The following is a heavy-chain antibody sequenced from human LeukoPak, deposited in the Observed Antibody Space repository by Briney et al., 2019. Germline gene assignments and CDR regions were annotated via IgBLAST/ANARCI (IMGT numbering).Heavy chain of an antibody. CDR1: GGSFSGCY. Sequence: SETLSLTCAVYGGSFSGCYWSWIRQPPGKGLEWIGEINHSGSTNYNPSLKSRVTISVDTSKNQFSLKLSSVTAADTAVYYCARGVRGVIITPRRCWFDPWGQGTLVTVSS. V-gene: IGHV4-34*01. CDR3: ARGVRGVIITPRRCWFDP. J-gene: IGHJ5*02. D-gene: IGHD3-10*01. CDR2: INHSGST.